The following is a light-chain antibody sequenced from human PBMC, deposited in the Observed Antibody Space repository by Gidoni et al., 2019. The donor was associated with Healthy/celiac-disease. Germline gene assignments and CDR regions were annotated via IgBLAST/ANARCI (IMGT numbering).Light chain of an antibody. V-gene: IGLV1-40*01. CDR3: QSYDSSLSGYVV. Sequence: QSVLTQPPSVSGAPGQRVTISCTGSSSSIGAGYDVHWYQKLPGTAPKLLSFGNINRPSGVPDRFSGSKSGTSASLAITGLQAEDEADYYCQSYDSSLSGYVVFGGGTKLTVL. J-gene: IGLJ2*01. CDR1: SSSIGAGYD. CDR2: GNI.